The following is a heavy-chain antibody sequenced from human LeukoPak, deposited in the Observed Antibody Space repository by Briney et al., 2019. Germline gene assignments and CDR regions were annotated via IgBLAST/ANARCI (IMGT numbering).Heavy chain of an antibody. CDR1: GFIFDDYD. Sequence: GGSLRLSCAASGFIFDDYDMNWVRQAPGKGLEWVSHINWNGNTIGYGDSVKGRFTISRDNAKNSLYLQMNSLRAEDTAVYYCARVQRGYNQRYFYYYMDVWGKGTTVTVSS. D-gene: IGHD5-24*01. CDR2: INWNGNTI. V-gene: IGHV3-20*04. J-gene: IGHJ6*03. CDR3: ARVQRGYNQRYFYYYMDV.